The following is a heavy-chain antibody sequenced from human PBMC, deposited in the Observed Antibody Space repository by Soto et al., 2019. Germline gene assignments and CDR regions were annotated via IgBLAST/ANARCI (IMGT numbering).Heavy chain of an antibody. CDR1: GGSISSGGYY. Sequence: QVQLQESGPGLVKPSQTLSLTCTVSGGSISSGGYYWSWIRQHPGKGLEWIGYIYYSGSTYYNPSLTSRVTISVDTSKNQFSLKLSSVNAADTAVYYCARGAMVRGVINWFDPWGQGTLVTVSS. J-gene: IGHJ5*02. CDR2: IYYSGST. V-gene: IGHV4-31*03. D-gene: IGHD3-10*01. CDR3: ARGAMVRGVINWFDP.